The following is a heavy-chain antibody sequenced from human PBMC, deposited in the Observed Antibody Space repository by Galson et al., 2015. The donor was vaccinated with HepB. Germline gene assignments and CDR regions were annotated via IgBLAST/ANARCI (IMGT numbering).Heavy chain of an antibody. J-gene: IGHJ6*02. Sequence: SVKVSCKASGYTFTNFHIHWVRQVPGQGPECMGWVNPNSGATTYTPRFQDRLTMTRDTSLRTGYMELNRLTSDDTAVYYCARDLYDILTGSRLRGYDHFGMDVWGQGTAVTVSS. V-gene: IGHV1-2*02. CDR1: GYTFTNFH. CDR2: VNPNSGAT. D-gene: IGHD3-9*01. CDR3: ARDLYDILTGSRLRGYDHFGMDV.